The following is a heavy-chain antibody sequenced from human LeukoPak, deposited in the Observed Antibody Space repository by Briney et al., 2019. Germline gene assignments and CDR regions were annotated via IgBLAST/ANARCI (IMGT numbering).Heavy chain of an antibody. J-gene: IGHJ4*02. CDR2: ISSNGGST. Sequence: GGFLRLSCSASGFTFSSYAMHWVRQAAGKGLEYVSAISSNGGSTYYADSVKGRFTISRDNSKNTLYLQMSSLRAEDTAVYYCVKDRGRAVAGTPDYWGQGTQVTVSS. CDR1: GFTFSSYA. CDR3: VKDRGRAVAGTPDY. V-gene: IGHV3-64D*06. D-gene: IGHD6-19*01.